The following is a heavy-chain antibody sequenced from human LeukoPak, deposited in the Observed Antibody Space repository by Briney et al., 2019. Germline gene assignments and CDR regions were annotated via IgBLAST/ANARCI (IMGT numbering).Heavy chain of an antibody. Sequence: GGSLRLSCAASGFTFSSYGMHWVRQAPGKGLEWVAFIRYDGSNKYHADSVKGRFTISRDNSKNTLYLQMNSLRAEDTAVYYCAKGPPLGDQLLSPFGYWGQGTLVTVSS. J-gene: IGHJ4*02. D-gene: IGHD2-2*01. CDR2: IRYDGSNK. V-gene: IGHV3-30*02. CDR3: AKGPPLGDQLLSPFGY. CDR1: GFTFSSYG.